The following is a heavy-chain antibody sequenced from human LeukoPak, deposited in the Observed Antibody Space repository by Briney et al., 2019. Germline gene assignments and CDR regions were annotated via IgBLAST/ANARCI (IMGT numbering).Heavy chain of an antibody. V-gene: IGHV3-33*01. CDR2: TRFDGSIK. CDR1: GFIFSYYG. CDR3: ARWGGTRQYYFDY. Sequence: GGSLRLSCAVSGFIFSYYGFHWVRQAPGKGLEWVAVTRFDGSIKQYADSVKGRFTISRDDSKNTLYLQMNFLKSGDTAVYYCARWGGTRQYYFDYWGQGTLVTVSS. J-gene: IGHJ4*02. D-gene: IGHD1-1*01.